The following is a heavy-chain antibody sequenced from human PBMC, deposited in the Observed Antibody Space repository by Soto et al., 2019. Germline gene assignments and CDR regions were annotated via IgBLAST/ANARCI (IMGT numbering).Heavy chain of an antibody. D-gene: IGHD3-16*01. CDR1: GFSLTTSGVG. J-gene: IGHJ4*02. CDR2: IYGDDDK. CDR3: VHAVGLGGLVDY. V-gene: IGHV2-5*02. Sequence: QITLKESGPALVKPTQTLTLTCSFSGFSLTTSGVGVGWIRQPPGKALELLALIYGDDDKRYNSSLKSRLTITMDTCKNQVVLTMSNMDPVDTGAYYCVHAVGLGGLVDYLGQGTLFTVSS.